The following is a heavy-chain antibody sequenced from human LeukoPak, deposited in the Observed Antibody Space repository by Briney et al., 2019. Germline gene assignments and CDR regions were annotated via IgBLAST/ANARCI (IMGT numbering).Heavy chain of an antibody. CDR2: INPNSGGT. CDR1: GYTFTGYC. V-gene: IGHV1-2*04. CDR3: ARDWGHYYDSSGYQLDY. D-gene: IGHD3-22*01. Sequence: GASVKVSCKASGYTFTGYCMHWVRQAPGQGLEWMGWINPNSGGTNYAQKFQGWVTMTRDTSISTAYMELSRLRSDDTAVYYCARDWGHYYDSSGYQLDYWGQGTLVTVSS. J-gene: IGHJ4*02.